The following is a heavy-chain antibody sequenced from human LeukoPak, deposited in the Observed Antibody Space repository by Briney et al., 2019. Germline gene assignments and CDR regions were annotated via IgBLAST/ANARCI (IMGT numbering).Heavy chain of an antibody. V-gene: IGHV1-2*02. CDR1: GYTFTGYY. J-gene: IGHJ4*02. Sequence: ASVKVSCKASGYTFTGYYMHWVRQAPGQGPEWMGWINPNSGGTNYAQKFQGRVTMTRDTSISTAYMELSRLRSDDTAVYYCAKPIWFGELSFDYWGQGTLVTVSS. CDR2: INPNSGGT. CDR3: AKPIWFGELSFDY. D-gene: IGHD3-10*01.